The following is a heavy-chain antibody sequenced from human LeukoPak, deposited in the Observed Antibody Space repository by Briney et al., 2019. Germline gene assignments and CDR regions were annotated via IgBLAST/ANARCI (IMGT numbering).Heavy chain of an antibody. J-gene: IGHJ4*02. CDR1: GDSISSTNW. CDR2: INHSGYT. V-gene: IGHV4-4*02. CDR3: ARLGSRVV. Sequence: SGTLSLTCAVSGDSISSTNWWSWVRQPPGKGLEWIGEINHSGYTNYNPSLKSRVTMSVDASKNQFSLKLNSMTAADTAVYYCARLGSRVVWGQGTLVIVSS. D-gene: IGHD3-10*01.